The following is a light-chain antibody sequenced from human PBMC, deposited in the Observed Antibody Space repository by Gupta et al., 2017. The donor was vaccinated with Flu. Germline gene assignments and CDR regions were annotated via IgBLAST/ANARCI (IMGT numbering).Light chain of an antibody. CDR1: NIGSKS. J-gene: IGLJ3*02. V-gene: IGLV3-21*02. Sequence: SNVLTQPPSVSVAPGQTARITCGGTNIGSKSGHWYQQKPGQAPILVVYDDSDRPSGIPERFSGSNSGNTATLTISRVEAGDEADYYCQVGHSGSDLWVFGGGTKLTVL. CDR3: QVGHSGSDLWV. CDR2: DDS.